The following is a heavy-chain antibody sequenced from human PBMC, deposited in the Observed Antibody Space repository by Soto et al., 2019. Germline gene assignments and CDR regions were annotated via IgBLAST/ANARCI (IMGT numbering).Heavy chain of an antibody. V-gene: IGHV3-53*01. CDR2: IYSGGST. CDR1: GFTVSSNY. D-gene: IGHD3-22*01. J-gene: IGHJ6*02. Sequence: GGSLRLSCAASGFTVSSNYMSWVRRAPGKGPEWVSVIYSGGSTYYADSVKGRFTISRDNSKNTLYLQMNSLRAEDTAVYYCARDPGDSSGYYPENGYYYYGMDVWGQGTTVTVSS. CDR3: ARDPGDSSGYYPENGYYYYGMDV.